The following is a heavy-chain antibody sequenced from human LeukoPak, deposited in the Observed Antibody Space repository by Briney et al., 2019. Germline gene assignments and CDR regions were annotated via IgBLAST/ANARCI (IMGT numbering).Heavy chain of an antibody. V-gene: IGHV3-74*01. CDR2: INTDGSST. J-gene: IGHJ4*02. D-gene: IGHD6-19*01. CDR3: ARDAYSSSPKPDY. Sequence: GGSLRLSCAASGFTFSSYWMHWVRQAPGKGLVWVSRINTDGSSTSYADSVKGRFTISRDNAKNTLYLQMNSLRAEDTAVYYCARDAYSSSPKPDYWGQGTLVTVSS. CDR1: GFTFSSYW.